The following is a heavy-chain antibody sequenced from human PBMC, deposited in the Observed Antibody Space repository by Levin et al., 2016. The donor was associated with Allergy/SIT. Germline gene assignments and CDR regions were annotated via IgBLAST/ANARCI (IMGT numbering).Heavy chain of an antibody. Sequence: GGSLRLSCAASGFTFSSYWMSWVRQAPGKGLEWVANIKQDGSEKYYVDSVKGRFTISRDNAKNSLYLQMNSLRAEDTAVYYCARARGSSGWPIDYWGQGTLVTVSS. CDR3: ARARGSSGWPIDY. D-gene: IGHD6-19*01. J-gene: IGHJ4*02. CDR2: IKQDGSEK. CDR1: GFTFSSYW. V-gene: IGHV3-7*01.